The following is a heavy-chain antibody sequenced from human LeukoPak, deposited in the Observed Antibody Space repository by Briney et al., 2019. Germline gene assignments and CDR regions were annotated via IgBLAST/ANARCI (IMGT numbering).Heavy chain of an antibody. CDR3: ARDDYVPV. CDR1: GFTFSNYG. Sequence: PGGSLRLSCAASGFTFSNYGMHWVRQAPGKGLEWVAFIRYDGGNKYYADSVKGRFTISRDNAKNSLYLQMNSLRAEDTAVYYCARDDYVPVWGQGTLVTVSS. D-gene: IGHD3-10*02. J-gene: IGHJ4*02. V-gene: IGHV3-30*02. CDR2: IRYDGGNK.